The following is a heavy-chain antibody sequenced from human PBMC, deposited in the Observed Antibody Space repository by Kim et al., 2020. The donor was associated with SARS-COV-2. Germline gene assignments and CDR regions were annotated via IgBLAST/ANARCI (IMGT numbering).Heavy chain of an antibody. CDR1: GFTFSSYG. J-gene: IGHJ4*02. D-gene: IGHD2-21*02. Sequence: GGSLRLSCAASGFTFSSYGMHWVRQAPGKGLEWVAVISYDGSNKYYADSVKGRFTISRDNSKNTLYLQMNSLRAEYTAVYYCARERVVVTASGFDYWGQG. CDR2: ISYDGSNK. CDR3: ARERVVVTASGFDY. V-gene: IGHV3-33*05.